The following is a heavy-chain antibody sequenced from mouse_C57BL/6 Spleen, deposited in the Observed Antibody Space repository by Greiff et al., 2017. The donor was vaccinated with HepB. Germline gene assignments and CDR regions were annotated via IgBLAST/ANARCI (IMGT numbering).Heavy chain of an antibody. CDR3: ARWTTRYFDV. CDR1: GFTFSDYG. CDR2: ISSGSSTI. J-gene: IGHJ1*03. D-gene: IGHD2-12*01. Sequence: EVKLMESGGGLVKPGGSLKLSCAASGFTFSDYGMHWVRQAPEKGLEWVAYISSGSSTIYYADTVKGRFTISRDNAKNTLFLQMTSQRSEDTAMYYCARWTTRYFDVWGTGTTVTVSS. V-gene: IGHV5-17*01.